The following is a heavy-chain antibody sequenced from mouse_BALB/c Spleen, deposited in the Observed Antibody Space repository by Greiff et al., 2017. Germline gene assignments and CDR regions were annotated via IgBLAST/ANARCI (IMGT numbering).Heavy chain of an antibody. CDR2: ISTYYGNT. CDR3: ARSGYGNYDAMDY. CDR1: SYTFTDYA. V-gene: IGHV1-67*01. D-gene: IGHD2-10*02. Sequence: QVQLQQSGPELVRPGVSVKISCKGSSYTFTDYAMHWVKQSHAKSLEWIGVISTYYGNTNYNQKFKGKATMTVDKSSSTAYMELARLTSEDSAVYYCARSGYGNYDAMDYWGQGTSVTVSS. J-gene: IGHJ4*01.